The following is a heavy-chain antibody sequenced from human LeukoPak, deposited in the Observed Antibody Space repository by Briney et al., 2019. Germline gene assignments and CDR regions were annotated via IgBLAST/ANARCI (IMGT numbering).Heavy chain of an antibody. Sequence: ASVKVSCKASGYTFTSYGISWVRQAPGQGLEWMGWISAYNGNTNYAQKLQGRVTMTTDTSTSTAYMELRSLRSGDTAVYYCARDERYDSSGYPFDYWGQGTLVTVSS. J-gene: IGHJ4*02. CDR2: ISAYNGNT. D-gene: IGHD3-22*01. CDR3: ARDERYDSSGYPFDY. V-gene: IGHV1-18*01. CDR1: GYTFTSYG.